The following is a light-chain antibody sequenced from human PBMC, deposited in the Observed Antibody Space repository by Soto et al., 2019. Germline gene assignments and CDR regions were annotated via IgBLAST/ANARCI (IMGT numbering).Light chain of an antibody. J-gene: IGKJ4*01. CDR2: GAS. CDR1: HSIRSN. Sequence: EIVMTQSPATLSVSPGERAALSCRASHSIRSNLAWYQQKPGQAPRLLIYGASARATGIPARFSGSGSGTEFTLTISSLHSEDFAVYYCQQYNDWPLTFGGGTKVEIK. CDR3: QQYNDWPLT. V-gene: IGKV3-15*01.